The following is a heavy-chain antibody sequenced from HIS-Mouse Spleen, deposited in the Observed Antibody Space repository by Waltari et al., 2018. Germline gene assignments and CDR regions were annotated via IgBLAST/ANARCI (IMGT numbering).Heavy chain of an antibody. CDR3: ARFTPVSGSFDY. CDR2: IYSGGST. CDR1: GFTVSSNY. J-gene: IGHJ4*02. V-gene: IGHV3-66*01. Sequence: EVQLVESGGGLVQPGGSLRLSCAASGFTVSSNYMSGVRQAPGKGLGWVSVIYSGGSTYYADSVKGRFTISRDNSKNTLYLQMNSLRAEDTAVYYCARFTPVSGSFDYWGQGTLVTVSS. D-gene: IGHD1-26*01.